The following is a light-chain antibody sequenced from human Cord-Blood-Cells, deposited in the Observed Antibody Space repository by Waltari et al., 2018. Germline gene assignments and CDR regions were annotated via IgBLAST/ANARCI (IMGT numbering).Light chain of an antibody. J-gene: IGLJ2*01. Sequence: QSALTQPRSVSGSPGPSVTISCTATSSDVGGYNYFSWYQQHPVKAPKLMIYDFSKRPSGVPDRFSGSKSGNTASLTISGLQAEDEADYYCCSYAGSYTVVFGGGTKLTVL. CDR3: CSYAGSYTVV. V-gene: IGLV2-11*01. CDR2: DFS. CDR1: SSDVGGYNY.